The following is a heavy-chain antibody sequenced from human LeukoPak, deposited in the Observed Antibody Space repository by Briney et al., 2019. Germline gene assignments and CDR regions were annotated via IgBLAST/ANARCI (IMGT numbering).Heavy chain of an antibody. CDR2: INPNTGGT. Sequence: ASVTVSCKASGYTFIDYHIHWVRQAPGQGLEWVGWINPNTGGTNYAQRFQGRVTMTRDTSMKTSYMELSSLISDDTALYYCARGGHGHTQNDYWGQGTLVTVSS. D-gene: IGHD5-24*01. CDR1: GYTFIDYH. J-gene: IGHJ4*02. CDR3: ARGGHGHTQNDY. V-gene: IGHV1-2*02.